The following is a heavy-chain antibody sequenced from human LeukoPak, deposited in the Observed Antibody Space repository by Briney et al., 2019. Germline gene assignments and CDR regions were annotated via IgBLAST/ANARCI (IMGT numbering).Heavy chain of an antibody. CDR2: ISAYNGNT. CDR3: ARDYKSYYYDSSGYYYHLVDCGY. J-gene: IGHJ4*02. D-gene: IGHD3-22*01. Sequence: GASVKVSCKASGYTFTSYGISWVRQAPGQGLEWMGWISAYNGNTNYAQKLQGRVTMTTDTSTSTAYMELRSLRPDDTAVYYCARDYKSYYYDSSGYYYHLVDCGYWGQGTLVTVSS. CDR1: GYTFTSYG. V-gene: IGHV1-18*01.